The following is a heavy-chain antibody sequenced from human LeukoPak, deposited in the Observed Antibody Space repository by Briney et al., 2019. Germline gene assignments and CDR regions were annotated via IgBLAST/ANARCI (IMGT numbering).Heavy chain of an antibody. V-gene: IGHV1-69*05. D-gene: IGHD3-3*01. CDR3: ARSSGGYYTPYFDY. Sequence: SVKVACKASGGTFSSYAISWVRQAPGQGLEWMGRIIPIFGTPNYAQKFQGRVTITTDESTGTAYMELSSLRSEDTAVYYCARSSGGYYTPYFDYWGQGTLVTVSS. CDR2: IIPIFGTP. CDR1: GGTFSSYA. J-gene: IGHJ4*02.